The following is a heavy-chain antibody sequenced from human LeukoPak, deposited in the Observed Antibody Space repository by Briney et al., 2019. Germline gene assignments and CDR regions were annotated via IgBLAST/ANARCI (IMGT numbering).Heavy chain of an antibody. Sequence: SETLSLTCTVSGGSISSYYWSWIRQPAGKGLEWIGRIYTSVSTNYNPSLKSRVTMSVDTSKNQFSLKLSSVTAADTAVYYCARGIQLWTPYYYYYMDVWGKGTTVSVSS. J-gene: IGHJ6*03. CDR1: GGSISSYY. CDR3: ARGIQLWTPYYYYYMDV. D-gene: IGHD5-18*01. CDR2: IYTSVST. V-gene: IGHV4-4*07.